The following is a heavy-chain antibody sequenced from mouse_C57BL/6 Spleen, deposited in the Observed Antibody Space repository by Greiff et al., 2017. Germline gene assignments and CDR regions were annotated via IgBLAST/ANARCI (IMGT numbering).Heavy chain of an antibody. J-gene: IGHJ2*01. CDR2: IFPGSGST. D-gene: IGHD1-1*01. Sequence: QVQLQQSGPELVKPGASVKISCKASGYTFADYYINWVKQRPGQGLEWIGWIFPGSGSTYYNGKFKGKATLTVDKSSSTAYMLLSSLTSEDSAVYFCARRGATVVAVYYFDYWGQGTTLTVSS. CDR1: GYTFADYY. CDR3: ARRGATVVAVYYFDY. V-gene: IGHV1-75*01.